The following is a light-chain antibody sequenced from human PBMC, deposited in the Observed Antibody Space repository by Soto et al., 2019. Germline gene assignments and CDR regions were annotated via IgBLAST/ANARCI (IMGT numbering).Light chain of an antibody. V-gene: IGLV1-47*01. J-gene: IGLJ1*01. Sequence: QSVLTQPPSASGTPGQRVTISCSGSSSNIGSNYVYWYQQLPGMAPKLLIYRNNQRPSGVPDRFSGSKSGTSASLAISGLRSEDEADYYCAAWDDSLSGPVFGTGTKLTVL. CDR3: AAWDDSLSGPV. CDR1: SSNIGSNY. CDR2: RNN.